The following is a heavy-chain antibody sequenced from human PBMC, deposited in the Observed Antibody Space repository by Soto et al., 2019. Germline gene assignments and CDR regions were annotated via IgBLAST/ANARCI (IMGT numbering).Heavy chain of an antibody. D-gene: IGHD5-12*01. CDR3: AKDPNSGYDLGYYYVDV. CDR1: GFTFSSYA. J-gene: IGHJ6*03. Sequence: GGSLRLSCAASGFTFSSYAMSWVRQAPGKGLEWVSAISGSGGSTYYADSVKGRFTISRDNSKNTLYLQMNSLRAEDTAVYYCAKDPNSGYDLGYYYVDVWGKGTTVTVSS. V-gene: IGHV3-23*01. CDR2: ISGSGGST.